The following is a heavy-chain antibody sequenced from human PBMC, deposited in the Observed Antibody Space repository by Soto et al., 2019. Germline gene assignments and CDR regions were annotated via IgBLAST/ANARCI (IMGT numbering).Heavy chain of an antibody. V-gene: IGHV3-74*01. CDR2: INSDGSST. J-gene: IGHJ6*02. CDR3: ARPGGSGCLYGMDV. D-gene: IGHD6-19*01. CDR1: GFTFSRYW. Sequence: HPGGALRLSCVVSGFTFSRYWMHWVRQAPGKGLVWVSRINSDGSSTSYADSVKGRFTISRDNAKNTLFLQMNSLRAEDTAVYYCARPGGSGCLYGMDVWGQGTKATVS.